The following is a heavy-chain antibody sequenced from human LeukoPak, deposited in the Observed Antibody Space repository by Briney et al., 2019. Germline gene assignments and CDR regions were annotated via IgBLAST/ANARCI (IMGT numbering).Heavy chain of an antibody. CDR3: ARVRDSSGYYLTGRHAFDI. Sequence: KPSETLSLTCAVYGGSFSGYYWSWIRQPPGKGLEWIGEINHSGSTNYNPSLKSRVTISVDTSKNQFSLKLSSVTAADTAVHYCARVRDSSGYYLTGRHAFDIWGQGTMVTVSS. V-gene: IGHV4-34*01. J-gene: IGHJ3*02. CDR2: INHSGST. CDR1: GGSFSGYY. D-gene: IGHD3-22*01.